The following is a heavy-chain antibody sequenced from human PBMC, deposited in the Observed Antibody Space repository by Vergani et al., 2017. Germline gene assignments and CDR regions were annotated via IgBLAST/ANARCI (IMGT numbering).Heavy chain of an antibody. CDR1: GFSLSTSGVG. CDR2: IYWDDDK. V-gene: IGHV2-5*02. CDR3: AHRPPLWFGELLPPRTVYNWFDP. D-gene: IGHD3-10*01. Sequence: QITLKESGPTLVKPTQTLTLTCTFSGFSLSTSGVGVGWIRQPPGKALEWLALIYWDDDKRYSPSLKSRLTITKDTSKNQVVLTMTNMDPVDPATDYGAHRPPLWFGELLPPRTVYNWFDPWGQGTLVTVSS. J-gene: IGHJ5*02.